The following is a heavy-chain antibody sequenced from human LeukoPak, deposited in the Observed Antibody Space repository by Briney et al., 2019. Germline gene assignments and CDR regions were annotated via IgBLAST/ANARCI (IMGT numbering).Heavy chain of an antibody. CDR2: IYTSGST. J-gene: IGHJ4*02. Sequence: KPSETLPLTCTVSGGSISSYYWSWIRQPAGKGLEWIGRIYTSGSTNYNPSLKSRVTMSVDTSKNQFSLKLSSVTAADTAVYYCARDPPVWGSYRYTGGFDYWGQGTLVTVSS. CDR3: ARDPPVWGSYRYTGGFDY. D-gene: IGHD3-16*02. CDR1: GGSISSYY. V-gene: IGHV4-4*07.